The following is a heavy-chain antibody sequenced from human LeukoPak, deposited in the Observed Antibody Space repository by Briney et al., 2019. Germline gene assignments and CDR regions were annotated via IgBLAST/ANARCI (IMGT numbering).Heavy chain of an antibody. CDR3: ARWYAADYGMDV. Sequence: GGSLRLSCVGSGFNFNAYAMSWVRQAPGKGLEWVSPISGGNHMYYADSVKGRFTISRDNAKNSLYLQMNSLRAEDTAVYYCARWYAADYGMDVWGQGTTVTVSS. V-gene: IGHV3-69-1*01. D-gene: IGHD6-13*01. J-gene: IGHJ6*02. CDR2: ISGGNHM. CDR1: GFNFNAYA.